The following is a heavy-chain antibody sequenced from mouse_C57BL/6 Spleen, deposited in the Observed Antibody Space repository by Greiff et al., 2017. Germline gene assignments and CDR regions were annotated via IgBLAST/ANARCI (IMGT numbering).Heavy chain of an antibody. J-gene: IGHJ3*01. D-gene: IGHD1-1*01. CDR1: GYTFTDYY. CDR2: INPNNGGT. Sequence: VQLQQSGPELVKPGASVKISCKASGYTFTDYYMNWVKQSHGKSLEWIGDINPNNGGTSYNQKFKGKATLTVDKSSSTAYMELRSLTSEDSAVYYCARDPLLLHWGQGTLVTVSA. CDR3: ARDPLLLH. V-gene: IGHV1-26*01.